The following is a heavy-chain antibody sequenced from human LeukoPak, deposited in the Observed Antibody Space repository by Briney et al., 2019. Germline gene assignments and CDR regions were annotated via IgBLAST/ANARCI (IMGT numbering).Heavy chain of an antibody. CDR3: ARDSIPLLAAIDY. D-gene: IGHD5-24*01. V-gene: IGHV4-38-2*02. J-gene: IGHJ4*02. CDR2: IYHSGST. Sequence: PSETLSLTCTVSGYSISSGYYWGWIRQPPGKGLEWIGSIYHSGSTYYNPSLKSRVTISVDTSKNQFSLKLSSVTAADTAVYYCARDSIPLLAAIDYWGQGTLVTVSS. CDR1: GYSISSGYY.